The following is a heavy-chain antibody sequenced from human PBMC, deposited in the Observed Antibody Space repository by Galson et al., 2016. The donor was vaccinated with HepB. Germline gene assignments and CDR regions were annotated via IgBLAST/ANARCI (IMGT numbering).Heavy chain of an antibody. V-gene: IGHV4-30-2*01. CDR2: IYQSGST. D-gene: IGHD3-9*01. Sequence: TLSLTCAVSGGSISSGGYSWSWIRQPPGKGLEWIGYIYQSGSTYYNPSLKSRVTISVDRSKNQFSLKLSSVTAADTAVYYCARAPVSRDILTGHLTNDAFDIWGQGTMVAVSS. CDR1: GGSISSGGYS. J-gene: IGHJ3*02. CDR3: ARAPVSRDILTGHLTNDAFDI.